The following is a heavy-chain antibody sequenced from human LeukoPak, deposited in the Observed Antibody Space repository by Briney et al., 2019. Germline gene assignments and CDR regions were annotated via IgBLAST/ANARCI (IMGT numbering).Heavy chain of an antibody. CDR1: GFTFSDYY. CDR2: ISSSSSYT. Sequence: PGGSLRLSCSASGFTFSDYYMSWIRQAPGRGLEWVSYISSSSSYTDYADSVKGRFTISRDNAKTSLYLQMNSLRAEDTAVYYCARDKAVWFGEYVGSYYFDYWGQGTLVTVSS. J-gene: IGHJ4*02. D-gene: IGHD3-10*01. CDR3: ARDKAVWFGEYVGSYYFDY. V-gene: IGHV3-11*06.